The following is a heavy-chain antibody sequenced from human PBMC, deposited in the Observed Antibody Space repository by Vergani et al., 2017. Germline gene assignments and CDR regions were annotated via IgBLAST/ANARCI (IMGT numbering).Heavy chain of an antibody. CDR2: INPNSGGT. CDR1: GYTFTSYY. Sequence: QVQLVQSGAEVKKPGASVKVSCKASGYTFTSYYMHWVRQAPGQGLEWMGWINPNSGGTNYAQKFQGRVTMTRDTSISTAYMELSRLRSDDTAVYYCARELSQWLVIGDAFDIWGQGTMVTVSS. D-gene: IGHD6-19*01. CDR3: ARELSQWLVIGDAFDI. V-gene: IGHV1-2*02. J-gene: IGHJ3*02.